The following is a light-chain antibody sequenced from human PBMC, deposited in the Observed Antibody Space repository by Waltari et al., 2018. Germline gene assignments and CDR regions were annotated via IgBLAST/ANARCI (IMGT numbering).Light chain of an antibody. CDR2: GAS. V-gene: IGKV4-1*01. CDR3: QQYGRT. J-gene: IGKJ1*01. CDR1: QSVLYSSNNKNY. Sequence: DIVMTQSPDSLAVSLGERATINCKSSQSVLYSSNNKNYLAWYQQKPGQPPKLLIYGASSRATGIPDRFSGSGSGTDFTLTISRLEPEDFAVYYCQQYGRTFGQGTKVEI.